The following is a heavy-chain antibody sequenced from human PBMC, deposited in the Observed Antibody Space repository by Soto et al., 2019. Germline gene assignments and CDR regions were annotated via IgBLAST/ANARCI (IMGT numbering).Heavy chain of an antibody. CDR2: IYTSGST. J-gene: IGHJ4*02. Sequence: LSLTCTVSGGSISSYYWSWIRQPAGKGLEWIGRIYTSGSTNYNPSLKSRVTMSVDTSKNQFSLKLSSVTAADTAVYYCARLRYFHWYLDYCGQATLVTVSS. D-gene: IGHD3-9*01. CDR3: ARLRYFHWYLDY. V-gene: IGHV4-4*07. CDR1: GGSISSYY.